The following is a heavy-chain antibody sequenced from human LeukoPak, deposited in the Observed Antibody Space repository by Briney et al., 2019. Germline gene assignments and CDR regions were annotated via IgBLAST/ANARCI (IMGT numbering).Heavy chain of an antibody. J-gene: IGHJ4*02. Sequence: PGRSLTLSCAASGFTFSSYAMHWVRQAPGKGLEWVAVISYDGSNKYYADSVKGRFTISRDNSKNTLYLQMNSLRAEDTAVYYCAKDRLSMVRGVITTDYWGQGTLVTVSS. CDR1: GFTFSSYA. D-gene: IGHD3-10*01. V-gene: IGHV3-30-3*01. CDR3: AKDRLSMVRGVITTDY. CDR2: ISYDGSNK.